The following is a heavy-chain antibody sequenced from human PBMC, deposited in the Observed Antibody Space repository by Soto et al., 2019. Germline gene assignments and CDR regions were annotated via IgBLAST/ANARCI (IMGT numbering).Heavy chain of an antibody. CDR3: ARLRASDIVVVPAAIKFGWFDP. D-gene: IGHD2-2*01. J-gene: IGHJ5*02. CDR1: GFTFSSYS. CDR2: ISSSSSTI. Sequence: PGGSLRLSCAASGFTFSSYSMNWVRQAPGKGLEWVSYISSSSSTIYYADSVKGRFTISRDNAKNSLYLQMNSLRDEDTAVYYCARLRASDIVVVPAAIKFGWFDPWGQGTLVTVSS. V-gene: IGHV3-48*02.